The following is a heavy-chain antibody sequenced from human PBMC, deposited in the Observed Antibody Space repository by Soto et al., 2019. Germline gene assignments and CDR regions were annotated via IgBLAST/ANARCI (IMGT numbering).Heavy chain of an antibody. V-gene: IGHV1-69*06. CDR1: GGTFGSYA. CDR2: IIPVSGAA. Sequence: QVQLVQSGAEVKKPGSSVKVSCKASGGTFGSYAFSWVRQAPGQGLEWMGGIIPVSGAAHYAQKFQGRVTITADKSTNTAYMALSSLSSQDTADYYCASALGSRTTSCTLDYWGQGTRVIVSS. D-gene: IGHD1-7*01. J-gene: IGHJ4*02. CDR3: ASALGSRTTSCTLDY.